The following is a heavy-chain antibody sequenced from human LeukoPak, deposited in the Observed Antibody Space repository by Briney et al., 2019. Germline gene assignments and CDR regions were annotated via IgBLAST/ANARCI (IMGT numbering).Heavy chain of an antibody. CDR1: GFTFDDYA. D-gene: IGHD2/OR15-2a*01. J-gene: IGHJ6*03. Sequence: GKSLRLSCAGSGFTFDDYAMHWVRQTPGKGLEWVSGISWNSGNIAYADFVGGRFTISRDNAKNSLSLQMNSLSDEDTAVYYCAKDAYGGATFFYYMDVWGKGTTVTVSS. CDR2: ISWNSGNI. CDR3: AKDAYGGATFFYYMDV. V-gene: IGHV3-9*01.